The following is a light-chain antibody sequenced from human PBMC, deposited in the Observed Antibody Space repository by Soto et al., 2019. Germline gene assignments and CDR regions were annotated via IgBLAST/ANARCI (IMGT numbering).Light chain of an antibody. CDR3: QQSYSIPVT. CDR1: QSISSY. J-gene: IGKJ2*01. V-gene: IGKV1-39*01. Sequence: IRMTQSPSSLSASVGDRVTITCRASQSISSYLNWYQQKPGKAPKLLIHAASSLESGVPSRFSGSGSGTDFTLTISSLQPEDSATYYCQQSYSIPVTFGQGTKVDIK. CDR2: AAS.